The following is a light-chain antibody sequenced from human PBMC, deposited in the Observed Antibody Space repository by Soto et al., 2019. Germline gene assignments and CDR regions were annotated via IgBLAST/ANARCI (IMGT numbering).Light chain of an antibody. Sequence: EIVLTQSPATLSVPPGERATLSCRASQSLTSSYLAWYQQKPGQAPRLLIYGASSRAIHTPDRFSGSGSGTDFTLTISGLEPEDFAVYYCQHFGNSLWTFGQGTKVDIK. V-gene: IGKV3-20*01. CDR2: GAS. J-gene: IGKJ1*01. CDR3: QHFGNSLWT. CDR1: QSLTSSY.